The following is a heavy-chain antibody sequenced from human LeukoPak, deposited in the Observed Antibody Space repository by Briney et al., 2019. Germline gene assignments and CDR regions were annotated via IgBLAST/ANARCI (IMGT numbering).Heavy chain of an antibody. D-gene: IGHD1-1*01. CDR2: ISYDGINK. CDR3: ARIHNLGILAHFDY. CDR1: GFTFSSYG. V-gene: IGHV3-30*03. J-gene: IGHJ4*02. Sequence: GRSLRLSCAASGFTFSSYGMHWVRQAPGKGLEWVAVISYDGINKYYADSVKGRFTISRDNAKNSLYLQMNSLRAEDTAVYYCARIHNLGILAHFDYWGQGTLVTVSS.